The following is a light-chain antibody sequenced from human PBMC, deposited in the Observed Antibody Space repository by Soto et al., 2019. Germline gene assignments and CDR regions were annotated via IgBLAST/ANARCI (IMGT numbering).Light chain of an antibody. J-gene: IGKJ1*01. CDR1: QSISTS. CDR3: QQYHSYSRT. Sequence: DIQMTQFPSTLSAFVGDRVTITCRASQSISTSLAWYQQKPGKAPKLLIYLASSLESGVPARFSGSGSATESTLSIGSLQPDDFATYYCQQYHSYSRTFGQGTKVEIK. V-gene: IGKV1-5*03. CDR2: LAS.